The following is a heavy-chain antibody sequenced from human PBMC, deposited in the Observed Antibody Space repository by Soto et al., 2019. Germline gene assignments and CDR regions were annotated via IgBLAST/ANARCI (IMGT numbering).Heavy chain of an antibody. CDR3: ARLRIATNNYKWFDP. D-gene: IGHD2-21*01. CDR2: IYVTGAV. V-gene: IGHV4-31*03. CDR1: GASLNSGNYY. Sequence: SGTLSLTCSVSGASLNSGNYYWSLIRQVPGKGLEWIGHIYVTGAVDYNPSLRDRITISQDTSERQFSLNLRLVTAADTAVYYCARLRIATNNYKWFDPWGQGTLVTV. J-gene: IGHJ5*02.